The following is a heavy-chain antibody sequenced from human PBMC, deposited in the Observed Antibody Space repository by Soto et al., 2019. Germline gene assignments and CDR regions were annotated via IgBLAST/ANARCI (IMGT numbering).Heavy chain of an antibody. CDR3: VLFGNYYDSSGYSNTPYFDY. J-gene: IGHJ4*02. Sequence: PGESLKISCKGSGYRFTTYWIGWVRQMPGKGLEWMGIIYPGDSDTRYSPSFQGQVTISADKSISTAYLQWSSLKASDTAIYYCVLFGNYYDSSGYSNTPYFDYWGQGTLVTSPQ. V-gene: IGHV5-51*01. CDR1: GYRFTTYW. CDR2: IYPGDSDT. D-gene: IGHD3-22*01.